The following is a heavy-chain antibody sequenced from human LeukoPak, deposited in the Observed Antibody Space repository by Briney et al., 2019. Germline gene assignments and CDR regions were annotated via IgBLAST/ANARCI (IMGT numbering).Heavy chain of an antibody. CDR1: GFTFSSYS. CDR2: ISSSSSYI. J-gene: IGHJ4*02. V-gene: IGHV3-21*01. CDR3: AREDTTQYYYDSSVTPPGR. Sequence: GGSLRLSCAASGFTFSSYSMNWVRQAPGKGLEWASSISSSSSYIYYADSVKGRFTISRDNAKNSLYLQMNSLRAEDTAVYYCAREDTTQYYYDSSVTPPGRWGQGTLVTVSS. D-gene: IGHD3-22*01.